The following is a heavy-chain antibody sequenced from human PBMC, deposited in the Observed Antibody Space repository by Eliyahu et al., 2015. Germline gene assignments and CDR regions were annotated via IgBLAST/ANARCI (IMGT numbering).Heavy chain of an antibody. Sequence: QVTLRESGPALVKPTQTLTLTCTFSGFSLSTXGMCVSWIRQPPGKALEWLARIDWDDDKYYSTSLKTRLTISKDTSKNQVVLTMTNMDPVDTATYYCAREITAMVGYYYYYGMDVWGQGTTVTVSS. V-gene: IGHV2-70*15. CDR2: IDWDDDK. CDR1: GFSLSTXGMC. D-gene: IGHD5-18*01. J-gene: IGHJ6*02. CDR3: AREITAMVGYYYYYGMDV.